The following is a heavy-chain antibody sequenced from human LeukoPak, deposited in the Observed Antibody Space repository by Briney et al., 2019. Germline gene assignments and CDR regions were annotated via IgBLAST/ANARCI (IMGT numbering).Heavy chain of an antibody. V-gene: IGHV4-34*01. Sequence: SETLSLTCAVYGGSFSGYYWSWIRQPPGKGLEWIGEINHSGSTTYNPSLKSRVTISVDTSKNQFSLKLSSVTAADTAVYYCARGFCVENCSGGSCPYYFDYWGQGTLVTVSS. CDR1: GGSFSGYY. CDR3: ARGFCVENCSGGSCPYYFDY. CDR2: INHSGST. J-gene: IGHJ4*02. D-gene: IGHD2-15*01.